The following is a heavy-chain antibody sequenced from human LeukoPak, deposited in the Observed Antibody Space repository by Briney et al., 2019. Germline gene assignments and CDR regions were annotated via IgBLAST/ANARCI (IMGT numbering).Heavy chain of an antibody. CDR3: ARDKSSTNWLDS. Sequence: ASEKVSCKASGYSFTNFYIHWVRQAPGQGLEWMGIINPSGGSTNYAQKFQGRVTMTSDTSASTVYMDLSSLRSEDTAIYYCARDKSSTNWLDSWGQGTLVTVSS. CDR1: GYSFTNFY. J-gene: IGHJ5*01. D-gene: IGHD3-10*01. CDR2: INPSGGST. V-gene: IGHV1-46*01.